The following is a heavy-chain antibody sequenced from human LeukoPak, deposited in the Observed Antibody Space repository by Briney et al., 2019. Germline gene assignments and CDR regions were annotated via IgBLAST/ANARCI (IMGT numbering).Heavy chain of an antibody. Sequence: PGGSLRLSCAASGFTFSSYSMNWVRQAPGKGLEWVSSISSSSSYIYYADSVKGRFTISRDNAKNSLYLQMNSLRAEDTAVYYCARVPGSWFFSEGRDYWGQGTLVTVSS. CDR2: ISSSSSYI. J-gene: IGHJ4*02. CDR1: GFTFSSYS. CDR3: ARVPGSWFFSEGRDY. V-gene: IGHV3-21*01. D-gene: IGHD6-13*01.